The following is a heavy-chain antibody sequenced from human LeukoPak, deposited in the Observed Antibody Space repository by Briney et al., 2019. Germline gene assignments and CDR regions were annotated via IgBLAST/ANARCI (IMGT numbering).Heavy chain of an antibody. CDR2: VYYSGTT. J-gene: IGHJ4*02. Sequence: SETLSLTCSVSGDSVSLSFYYWGWVRQPPGKPLEWIGSVYYSGTTSYNPSLKSRVAISLDMSKNHFFLRLRSVTAAETAMYYCARGTLYRGWSYYLDFWGQGSQVTVS. CDR3: ARGTLYRGWSYYLDF. V-gene: IGHV4-39*07. CDR1: GDSVSLSFYY. D-gene: IGHD6-19*01.